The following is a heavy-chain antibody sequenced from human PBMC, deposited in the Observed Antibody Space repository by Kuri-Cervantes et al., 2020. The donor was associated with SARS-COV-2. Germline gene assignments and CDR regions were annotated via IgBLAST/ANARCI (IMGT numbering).Heavy chain of an antibody. V-gene: IGHV4-4*07. CDR2: LYARGTT. J-gene: IGHJ6*03. Sequence: SETLSLTCTVSGGSINSHYWSWIRQPAGKGLEWIGHLYARGTTNYSPSLKSRVTMSRDTSKNQFSLNLRSVTTADTAFYYCARDLGYYASESYSPFYYYMDVWGRGTTVTVSS. CDR1: GGSINSHY. D-gene: IGHD3-10*01. CDR3: ARDLGYYASESYSPFYYYMDV.